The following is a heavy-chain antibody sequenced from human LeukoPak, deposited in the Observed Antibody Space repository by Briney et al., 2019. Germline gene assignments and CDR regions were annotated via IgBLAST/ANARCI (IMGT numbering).Heavy chain of an antibody. D-gene: IGHD2-2*02. V-gene: IGHV4-34*01. CDR3: ARAQYCSSTTCYITPFPFGY. Sequence: SETLSLTCAVYGGSFSDYYWSWIRQPPGKGLEWIGEINHSGSTNYNPSLKTRVTISADTSKNQFSLKLSSVTAADRAVYYCARAQYCSSTTCYITPFPFGYWGQGTLVTVSS. CDR1: GGSFSDYY. J-gene: IGHJ4*02. CDR2: INHSGST.